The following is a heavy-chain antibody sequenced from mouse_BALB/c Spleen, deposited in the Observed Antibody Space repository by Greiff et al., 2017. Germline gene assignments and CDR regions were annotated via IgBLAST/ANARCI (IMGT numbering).Heavy chain of an antibody. J-gene: IGHJ4*01. V-gene: IGHV14-3*02. CDR3: ARSDHGAMDY. CDR2: IDPANGNT. CDR1: GFNIKDTY. Sequence: EVKLEESGAELVKPGASVKLSCTASGFNIKDTYMHWVKQRPEQGLEWIGRIDPANGNTKYDPKFQGKATITADTSSNTAYLQLSSLTSEDTAVYYCARSDHGAMDYWGQGTSVTVSS.